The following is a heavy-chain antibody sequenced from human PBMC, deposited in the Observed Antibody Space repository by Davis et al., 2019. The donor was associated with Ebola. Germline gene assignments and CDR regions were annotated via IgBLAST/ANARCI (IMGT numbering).Heavy chain of an antibody. J-gene: IGHJ1*01. V-gene: IGHV3-11*01. Sequence: GESLKISCAASGFTFSDYYMSWIRQAPGKGLEWVSYISSSGSTIYYADSVKGRFTISRDNAKNSLYLQMNSLRAEDTAIYYCARPPIVIVTVRRYFEYWGQGTLVTVSS. CDR1: GFTFSDYY. D-gene: IGHD2-21*02. CDR2: ISSSGSTI. CDR3: ARPPIVIVTVRRYFEY.